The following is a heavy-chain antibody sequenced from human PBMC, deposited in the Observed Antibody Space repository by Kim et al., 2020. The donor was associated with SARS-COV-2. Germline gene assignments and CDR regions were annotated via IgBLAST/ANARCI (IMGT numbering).Heavy chain of an antibody. J-gene: IGHJ4*02. CDR2: ISYDGSNK. D-gene: IGHD2-2*01. CDR3: ATESTYCSSSSCPRGPFDY. V-gene: IGHV3-33*05. CDR1: GFTFRGYG. Sequence: GGSLRLSCAASGFTFRGYGMHWVRQAPGKGLEWVAVISYDGSNKYYVDSVKGRFTISRDNSKNTVYLQMNSLRAEDTAVYYCATESTYCSSSSCPRGPFDYWGQGTLVTVSS.